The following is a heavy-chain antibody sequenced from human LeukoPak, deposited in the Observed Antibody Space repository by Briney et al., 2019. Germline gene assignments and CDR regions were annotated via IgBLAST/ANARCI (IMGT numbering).Heavy chain of an antibody. CDR1: GFTFSSYG. J-gene: IGHJ5*02. CDR3: AKNGGDL. CDR2: ISYDGSNK. D-gene: IGHD4-23*01. V-gene: IGHV3-30*18. Sequence: GGSLRLSCAASGFTFSSYGMHWVRQAPGKGLEWVAVISYDGSNKYYADSVKGRFTISRDNSKNTLYLQMNSLRAEDTAVYYCAKNGGDLWGQGTLVTVSS.